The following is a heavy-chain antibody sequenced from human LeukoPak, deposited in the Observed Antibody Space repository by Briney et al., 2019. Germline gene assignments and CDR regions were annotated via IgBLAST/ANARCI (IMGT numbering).Heavy chain of an antibody. CDR1: GYTFTDYY. CDR3: ARVWIVVVPAAGPETPSFNWFDP. J-gene: IGHJ5*02. D-gene: IGHD2-2*01. Sequence: ASVKVSCKASGYTFTDYYVHWVRQAPGQGLEWMGIINPSGGSTSYAQKFQGRVTMTRDTSTSTAYMELRSLRSDDTAVYYCARVWIVVVPAAGPETPSFNWFDPWGQGTLVTVSS. V-gene: IGHV1-46*01. CDR2: INPSGGST.